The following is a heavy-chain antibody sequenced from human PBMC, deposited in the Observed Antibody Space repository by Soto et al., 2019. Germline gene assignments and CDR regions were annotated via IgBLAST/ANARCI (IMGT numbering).Heavy chain of an antibody. J-gene: IGHJ4*02. Sequence: GKGRDGVSATRGSGGPTYSADXXNGRFTTASDNSKNTLYLQMTSLRSEDTTVYYCPEGFSAGKGSPSDFWGQGSLVTVSS. CDR3: PEGFSAGKGSPSDF. D-gene: IGHD6-13*01. CDR2: TRGSGGPT. V-gene: IGHV3-23*01.